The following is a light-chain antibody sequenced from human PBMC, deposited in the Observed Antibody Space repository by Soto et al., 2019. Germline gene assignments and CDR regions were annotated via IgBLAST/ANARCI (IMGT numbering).Light chain of an antibody. CDR1: QSISSW. J-gene: IGKJ1*01. Sequence: DIQMTQSPSTLSASVGDRVTITCRASQSISSWLAWYQQKPGKAPKLLIYKASTLESGVPSRFSGSGSGTEFTLNITSLQPDDFATYYCQQYNNYLAFGQGTKVEIK. CDR3: QQYNNYLA. CDR2: KAS. V-gene: IGKV1-5*03.